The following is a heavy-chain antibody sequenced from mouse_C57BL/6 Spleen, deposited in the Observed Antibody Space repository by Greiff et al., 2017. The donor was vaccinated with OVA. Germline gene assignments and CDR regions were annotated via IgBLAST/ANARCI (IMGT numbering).Heavy chain of an antibody. J-gene: IGHJ2*01. CDR3: ARSGGTSFDY. V-gene: IGHV1-54*01. CDR1: GYAFTNYL. CDR2: INPGSGGT. D-gene: IGHD3-1*01. Sequence: VKLQQSGAELVRPGTSVKVSCKASGYAFTNYLIEWVKQRPGQGLEWIGVINPGSGGTNYNEKFKGKATLTAVKSSSTAYMQLSSLTSEDSAVYFCARSGGTSFDYWGQGTTLTVSS.